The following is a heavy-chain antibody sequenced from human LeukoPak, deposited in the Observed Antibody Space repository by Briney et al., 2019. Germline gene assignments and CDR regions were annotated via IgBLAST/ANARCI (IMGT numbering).Heavy chain of an antibody. Sequence: ASVKVSCKASGYTFTSYGISWVRQAPGQGLEWMGWMDPNSGNTGYAQKFQGRVTMTRNTSISTAYMELSSLRSEDTAVYYCARGTLLTYYYGSSGLGFDYWGQGTLVTVSS. CDR3: ARGTLLTYYYGSSGLGFDY. J-gene: IGHJ4*02. D-gene: IGHD3-22*01. CDR2: MDPNSGNT. V-gene: IGHV1-8*02. CDR1: GYTFTSYG.